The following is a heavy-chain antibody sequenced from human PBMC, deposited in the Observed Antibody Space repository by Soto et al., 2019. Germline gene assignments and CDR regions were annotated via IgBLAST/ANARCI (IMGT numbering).Heavy chain of an antibody. J-gene: IGHJ6*02. CDR3: ARSQGSSTSLEIYYYYYYGMDV. D-gene: IGHD2-2*01. Sequence: QVQLVHSGAEVKKPGSSVKVSCKASGGTFSSYAISWVRQAPGQGLEWMGGIIPISATTNYAQKFQGRVTITADESTSTAYMELSSLRSEDTAVYYCARSQGSSTSLEIYYYYYYGMDVWVQGTTVTVSS. CDR1: GGTFSSYA. V-gene: IGHV1-69*01. CDR2: IIPISATT.